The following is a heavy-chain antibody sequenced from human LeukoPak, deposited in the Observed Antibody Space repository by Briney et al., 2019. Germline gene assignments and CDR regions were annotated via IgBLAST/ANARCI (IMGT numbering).Heavy chain of an antibody. CDR2: INEHGSTT. J-gene: IGHJ4*02. V-gene: IGHV3-74*01. D-gene: IGHD3-10*01. CDR1: GFTFSSYW. CDR3: ARDVGGSGSH. Sequence: GGSLRLSCAASGFTFSSYWMHWVRQAPGKGLVWVSRINEHGSTTNYADSVKDRFTISRDNAKNALYLQMNSLRAEDTAVYYCARDVGGSGSHWGQGTLVTVSS.